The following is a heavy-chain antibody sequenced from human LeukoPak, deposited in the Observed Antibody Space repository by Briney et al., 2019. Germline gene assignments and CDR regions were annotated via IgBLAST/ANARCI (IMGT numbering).Heavy chain of an antibody. CDR2: ISFDGNTK. D-gene: IGHD3-3*01. J-gene: IGHJ5*02. CDR3: ASLPSDFWSGYYESFPHNWFDP. V-gene: IGHV3-30-3*01. CDR1: GFTFNNYA. Sequence: GGSLRLSCAASGFTFNNYAMHWVRQAPGKGLEWVAAISFDGNTKYYVDSVKGRFSISRDNSKNTLYLQMNSLRAEDTAVYYCASLPSDFWSGYYESFPHNWFDPWGQGTLVTVSS.